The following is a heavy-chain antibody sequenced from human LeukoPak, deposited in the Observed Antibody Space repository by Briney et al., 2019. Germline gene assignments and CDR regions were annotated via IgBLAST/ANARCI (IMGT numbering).Heavy chain of an antibody. Sequence: SETLSLTCTVSGGSISSSSYYWGWIRQPPGKGLEWIGTIYYNGSTYCNPSLQSRVTISVDTSKNQFSLKLNSVTAADTAVYYCARDGAWRYFDLSNWFDPWGQGTLVTVSS. J-gene: IGHJ5*02. CDR3: ARDGAWRYFDLSNWFDP. CDR1: GGSISSSSYY. V-gene: IGHV4-39*07. D-gene: IGHD3-9*01. CDR2: IYYNGST.